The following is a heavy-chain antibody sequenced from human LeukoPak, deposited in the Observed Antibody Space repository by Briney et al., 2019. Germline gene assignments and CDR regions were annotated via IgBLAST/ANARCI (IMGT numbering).Heavy chain of an antibody. V-gene: IGHV3-11*01. CDR1: GFTFSDYY. CDR2: ISSSGNTI. D-gene: IGHD6-13*01. J-gene: IGHJ4*02. Sequence: GGSLRLSCAASGFTFSDYYMSWIRQAPGKGLEWVSYISSSGNTIDYADSVKGRFTISRDNAKNSLYLQMNSLRAEDTAVYYCAKKDGYSSSWSFDYWGQGTLVTVSS. CDR3: AKKDGYSSSWSFDY.